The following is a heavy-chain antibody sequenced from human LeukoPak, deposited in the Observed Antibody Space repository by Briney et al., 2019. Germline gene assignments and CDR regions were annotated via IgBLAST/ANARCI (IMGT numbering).Heavy chain of an antibody. CDR1: GGSISSGDYY. CDR2: IYYSGST. D-gene: IGHD3-22*01. Sequence: PSETLSLTCTVSGGSISSGDYYWSWIRQPPGKGLEWIGYIYYSGSTYYNPSLKSRVTISVDTSKNQFSLELSSVTAADTAVYYCARWCYYDSSGYSARFDYWGQGTLVTVSS. CDR3: ARWCYYDSSGYSARFDY. J-gene: IGHJ4*02. V-gene: IGHV4-30-4*01.